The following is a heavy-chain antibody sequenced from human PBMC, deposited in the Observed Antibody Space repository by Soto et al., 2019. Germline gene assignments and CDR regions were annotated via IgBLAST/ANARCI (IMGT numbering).Heavy chain of an antibody. J-gene: IGHJ6*02. CDR1: GGTFSSYA. D-gene: IGHD4-17*01. CDR3: ARDRTAVTKWGEYYYYGMDV. V-gene: IGHV1-69*06. CDR2: IIPIFGTA. Sequence: QVQLVQSGAEVKKPGSSVKVSCKASGGTFSSYAISWVRQAPGQGLEWMGGIIPIFGTANYAQKFQGRVTITADKSTSTAYMELSSLRSEDTAVYYCARDRTAVTKWGEYYYYGMDVWGQGTTVTVSS.